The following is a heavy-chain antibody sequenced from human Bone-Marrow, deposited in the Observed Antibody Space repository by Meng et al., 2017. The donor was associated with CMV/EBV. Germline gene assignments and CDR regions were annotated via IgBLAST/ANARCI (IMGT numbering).Heavy chain of an antibody. Sequence: GGSLRLSCAASGFSINNYWMSWARQAPGKGLEWVATINPDEGEKYYVDSVRGRFTISRDNAKNSAHLQMNNLRVEDTAVYYCARDKSGAMDVWGQGTPVTGSS. J-gene: IGHJ6*02. V-gene: IGHV3-7*01. CDR3: ARDKSGAMDV. CDR2: INPDEGEK. CDR1: GFSINNYW.